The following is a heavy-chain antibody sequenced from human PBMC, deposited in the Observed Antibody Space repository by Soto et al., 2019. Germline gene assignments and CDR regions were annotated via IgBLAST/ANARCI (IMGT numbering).Heavy chain of an antibody. CDR1: GYTFTRYY. CDR3: ARLSEESSSSNYYYFYTDV. CDR2: MNPQTGNT. V-gene: IGHV1-8*01. J-gene: IGHJ6*03. D-gene: IGHD6-6*01. Sequence: QVQLVQSGSEGKEPGASMKISCQASGYTFTRYYITWVRQATGQGLEWMGWMNPQTGNTAYAEKFQGRVTMTRSTSINTAYMELSALRSEDTAVYYCARLSEESSSSNYYYFYTDVWGKGSTVTVSS.